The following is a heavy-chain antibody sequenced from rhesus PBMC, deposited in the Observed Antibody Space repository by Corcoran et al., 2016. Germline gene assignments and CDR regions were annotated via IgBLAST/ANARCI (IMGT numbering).Heavy chain of an antibody. CDR2: IYGGSGST. CDR1: GGSISNYW. V-gene: IGHV4-147*01. Sequence: QVQLQESGPGVVKPSETLSLICVVSGGSISNYWWGWIRQPPGKGLEWIGQIYGGSGSTSYNPSLKSRVTISTDTSKTQFSLKLSSVTAADTAVYYCARGTTAFYYFDYWGQGVLVTVSS. CDR3: ARGTTAFYYFDY. J-gene: IGHJ4*01.